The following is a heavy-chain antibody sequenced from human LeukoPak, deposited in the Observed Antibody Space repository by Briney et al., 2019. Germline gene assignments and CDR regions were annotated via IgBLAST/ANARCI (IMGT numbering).Heavy chain of an antibody. CDR1: GFTFSSYA. CDR3: AKDQYCSSTSCYTGGFNY. V-gene: IGHV3-23*01. J-gene: IGHJ4*02. CDR2: ISGSGGST. Sequence: GGSLRLSCAASGFTFSSYAMSWVRQAPGKGLEWVSAISGSGGSTYYADSVKGRFTISRDNSKNTLYLQMNSLRAEDTAVYYCAKDQYCSSTSCYTGGFNYWGQGTLVTVSS. D-gene: IGHD2-2*02.